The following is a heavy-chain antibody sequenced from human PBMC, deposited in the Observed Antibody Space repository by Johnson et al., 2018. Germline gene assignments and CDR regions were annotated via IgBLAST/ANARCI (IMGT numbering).Heavy chain of an antibody. V-gene: IGHV3-48*01. CDR3: ARSLGVAVAGTGVRHDAFDI. J-gene: IGHJ3*02. CDR1: GFTFSYYN. CDR2: ISSTSITI. D-gene: IGHD6-19*01. Sequence: VQLVESGGGLVQPGGSLRLSCVASGFTFSYYNMNWVRQAPGKGLEWVSYISSTSITIYYADSVKGRFTISRDNAKNSLHLQMNSLRAEDTAVYYRARSLGVAVAGTGVRHDAFDIWGQGTMVTVSS.